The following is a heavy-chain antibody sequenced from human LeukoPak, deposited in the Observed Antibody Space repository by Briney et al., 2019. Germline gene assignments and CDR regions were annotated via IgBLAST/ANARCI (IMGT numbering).Heavy chain of an antibody. CDR3: VRSMATITFSFDY. CDR2: ISSGSSYI. V-gene: IGHV3-21*01. Sequence: GGSLRLSCAASGFTFSTYSMDWVRQAPGQGLEWVASISSGSSYIYYADSVKGRFTISRDNAKNSLYLQMNSLRAEDAAVYYCVRSMATITFSFDYWGQGTLVTVSS. J-gene: IGHJ4*02. CDR1: GFTFSTYS. D-gene: IGHD5-24*01.